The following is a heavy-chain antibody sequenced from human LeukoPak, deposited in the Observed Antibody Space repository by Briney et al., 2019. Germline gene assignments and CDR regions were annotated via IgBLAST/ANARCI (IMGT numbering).Heavy chain of an antibody. CDR1: GGSISTSSYY. CDR3: ARGPRLANAFDI. V-gene: IGHV4-39*01. CDR2: IYYSGST. Sequence: SETLSLTCTVSGGSISTSSYYWGWIRQPPGRGLEWIGSIYYSGSTYYKSPHKSRVTISVDTSKNQFSLKLSSVTAADTAIYYCARGPRLANAFDIWGQGTMVTFSS. J-gene: IGHJ3*02. D-gene: IGHD3-3*02.